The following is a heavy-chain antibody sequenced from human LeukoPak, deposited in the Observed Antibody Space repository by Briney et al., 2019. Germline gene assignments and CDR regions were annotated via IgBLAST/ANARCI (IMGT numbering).Heavy chain of an antibody. V-gene: IGHV3-23*01. J-gene: IGHJ4*02. CDR1: GFTFSAYA. D-gene: IGHD1-26*01. CDR2: IDATGGGI. Sequence: GGSLRLSCAASGFTFSAYAMSWVRQAPGKGLEWVSCIDATGGGIYYADSVRGRFIISRDNSKKMVYLQIDSLRTEDTAIYYCAKGKVNHLGAFDYWGQGTLVAVSS. CDR3: AKGKVNHLGAFDY.